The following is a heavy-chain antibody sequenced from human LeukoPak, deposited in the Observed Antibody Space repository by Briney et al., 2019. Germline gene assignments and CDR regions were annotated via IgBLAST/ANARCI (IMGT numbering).Heavy chain of an antibody. J-gene: IGHJ6*02. D-gene: IGHD2-15*01. CDR2: MNPNSGNT. CDR3: ARGTGYCSGGSCYSNYYGMDV. CDR1: GYTFTSYD. Sequence: HWASVKVSCKASGYTFTSYDINWVRQATGQGLEWMGLMNPNSGNTGYAQKFQGRVTMTRNTSISTAYMELSSLRSEDTAVYYCARGTGYCSGGSCYSNYYGMDVWGQGTTVTVSS. V-gene: IGHV1-8*01.